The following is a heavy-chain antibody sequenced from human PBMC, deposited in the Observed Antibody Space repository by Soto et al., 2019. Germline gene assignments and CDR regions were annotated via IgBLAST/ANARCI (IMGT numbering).Heavy chain of an antibody. CDR3: ARDQYYYDSSGTFDY. V-gene: IGHV3-30-3*01. D-gene: IGHD3-22*01. Sequence: GGSLRLSCAASGFTFISYAMHWVRQAPGKGLEWVAVISYDGSNKYYADSVKGRFTISRDNSKNTLYLQMNSLRAEDTAVYYCARDQYYYDSSGTFDYWGQGTLVTVSS. J-gene: IGHJ4*02. CDR2: ISYDGSNK. CDR1: GFTFISYA.